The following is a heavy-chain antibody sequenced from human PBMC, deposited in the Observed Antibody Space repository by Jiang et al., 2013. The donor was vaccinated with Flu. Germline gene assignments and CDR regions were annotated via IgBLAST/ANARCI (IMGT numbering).Heavy chain of an antibody. CDR1: GYTFTSYG. J-gene: IGHJ4*02. CDR2: ISAYNGNT. Sequence: SCKASGYTFTSYGISWVRQAPGQGLEWMGWISAYNGNTNYAQKLQGRVTMTTDTSTSTAYMELRSLRSDDTAVYYCAREGRDIVVVPAAWGYWGQGTLVTVSS. D-gene: IGHD2-2*01. V-gene: IGHV1-18*04. CDR3: AREGRDIVVVPAAWGY.